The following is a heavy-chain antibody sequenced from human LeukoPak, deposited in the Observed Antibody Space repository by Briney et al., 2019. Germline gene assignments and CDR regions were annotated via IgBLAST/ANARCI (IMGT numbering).Heavy chain of an antibody. J-gene: IGHJ5*02. CDR2: IYTSGST. CDR1: GGSISSGSYY. V-gene: IGHV4-61*02. CDR3: ARECIMITFGGVIAYNWFDP. Sequence: SETLSLTCTVSGGSISSGSYYWSWIRQPAGKGLEWIGRIYTSGSTNYNPSLKSRVTISVDTSKNQFSLKLSSVTAADTAVCYCARECIMITFGGVIAYNWFDPWGQGTLVTVSS. D-gene: IGHD3-16*02.